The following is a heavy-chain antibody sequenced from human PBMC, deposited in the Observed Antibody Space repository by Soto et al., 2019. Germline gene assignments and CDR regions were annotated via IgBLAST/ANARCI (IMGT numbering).Heavy chain of an antibody. Sequence: SETLSLTCTVSGGSISSYYWSWIRQPPGKGLEWIGYIYYSGSTNYNSSLKSRVTISVDTSKNQFSLKLSSVTAADTAVYYCARGPRYSHGYDVHYYYYMDVWGKGTTVTAP. CDR2: IYYSGST. D-gene: IGHD5-18*01. V-gene: IGHV4-59*01. J-gene: IGHJ6*03. CDR3: ARGPRYSHGYDVHYYYYMDV. CDR1: GGSISSYY.